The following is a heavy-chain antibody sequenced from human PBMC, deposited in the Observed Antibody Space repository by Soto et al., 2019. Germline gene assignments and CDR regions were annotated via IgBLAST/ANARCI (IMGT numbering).Heavy chain of an antibody. CDR2: ISYDGSNK. V-gene: IGHV3-30*18. CDR1: GFTFSSYG. CDR3: AKDFGGGNNWFDP. J-gene: IGHJ5*02. Sequence: GGSLRLSCAASGFTFSSYGMHWVRQAPGKGLEWVAVISYDGSNKYYADSVKGRFTISRDNSKNTLYLQMNSLRAEDTAVYYCAKDFGGGNNWFDPWGQGTLVTVSS. D-gene: IGHD3-16*01.